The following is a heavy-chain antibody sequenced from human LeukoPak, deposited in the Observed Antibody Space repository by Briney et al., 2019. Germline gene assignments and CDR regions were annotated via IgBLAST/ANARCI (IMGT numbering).Heavy chain of an antibody. CDR3: ARYSNYAGGYYYYYYMDV. D-gene: IGHD4-11*01. V-gene: IGHV4-4*07. Sequence: PSETLSLTCTVSGGSISSYYWSWIRQPAGKGLEWIGRIYTSGSTNYNPSLKSRVTMSVDTSKNQFSLKLSSVTAADTAVYYCARYSNYAGGYYYYYYMDVWGKGTTVTVSS. CDR1: GGSISSYY. CDR2: IYTSGST. J-gene: IGHJ6*03.